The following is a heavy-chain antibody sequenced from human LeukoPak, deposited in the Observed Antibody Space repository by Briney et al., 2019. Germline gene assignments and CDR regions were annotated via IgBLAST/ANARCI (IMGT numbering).Heavy chain of an antibody. CDR2: ISSSSSYI. J-gene: IGHJ4*02. Sequence: GGSLRLSCAASGFTFSSYSMNWVRQAPGKGLEWVSSISSSSSYIYYADSVKGRFTISRDNAKNSLYLQMNSLRAEDTAVYYCARGLFGGPKSTTFDYWGQGALVMVSS. V-gene: IGHV3-21*01. CDR1: GFTFSSYS. CDR3: ARGLFGGPKSTTFDY. D-gene: IGHD3-10*01.